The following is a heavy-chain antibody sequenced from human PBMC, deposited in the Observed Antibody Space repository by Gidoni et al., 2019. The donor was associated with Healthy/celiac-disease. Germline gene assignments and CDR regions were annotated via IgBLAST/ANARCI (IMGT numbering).Heavy chain of an antibody. CDR3: AKDGPYSSSSHSYYYYMDV. V-gene: IGHV3-23*01. J-gene: IGHJ6*03. Sequence: EVQLWESGGGLVQPGGSLRLSCAATVFTGSSYGMSWVRQAPGTGREWVSASSGSGGSPYYADSVKGRFTISRHEYKNTLYLQMSRLRAEDTAVYYCAKDGPYSSSSHSYYYYMDVWGKGTTVTVSS. CDR1: VFTGSSYG. D-gene: IGHD6-6*01. CDR2: SSGSGGSP.